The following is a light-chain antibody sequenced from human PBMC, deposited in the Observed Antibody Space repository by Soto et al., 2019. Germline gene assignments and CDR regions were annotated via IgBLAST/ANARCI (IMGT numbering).Light chain of an antibody. CDR1: QDIRNW. V-gene: IGKV1-5*01. Sequence: DIQMTQSPSTLSASLGDRVTITCRASQDIRNWKAWYQQKPGKAPILLIYDASTLQSGVPYRFIGRGTGTEFTLTITRLQPADFPTYYCQQYNSFPPCTFGLGNELEIK. CDR2: DAS. J-gene: IGKJ2*02. CDR3: QQYNSFPPCT.